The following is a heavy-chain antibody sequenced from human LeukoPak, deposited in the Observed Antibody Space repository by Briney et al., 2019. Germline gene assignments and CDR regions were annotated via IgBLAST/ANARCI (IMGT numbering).Heavy chain of an antibody. CDR1: GYTFTGYY. Sequence: ASVKVSCKASGYTFTGYYMHWVRQAPRQELEWMGWINPNSGGTNYAQKFQGWVTMTRDTSISTAYMELSRLRSDDTAVYYCARGAWFGERGFDYWGQGTLVTVSS. D-gene: IGHD3-10*01. CDR2: INPNSGGT. V-gene: IGHV1-2*04. CDR3: ARGAWFGERGFDY. J-gene: IGHJ4*02.